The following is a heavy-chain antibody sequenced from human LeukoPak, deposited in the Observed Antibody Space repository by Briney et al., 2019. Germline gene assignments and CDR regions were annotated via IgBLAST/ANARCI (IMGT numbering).Heavy chain of an antibody. D-gene: IGHD4-17*01. CDR3: AREWYGDYYYFDY. J-gene: IGHJ4*02. V-gene: IGHV1-69*13. CDR1: GGTFSSYA. CDR2: IIPIFGTA. Sequence: SVKVSCKASGGTFSSYAIGWVRQAPGQGLEWMGGIIPIFGTANYAQKFQGRVTITADESTSTAYMELSSLRSEDTAVYYCAREWYGDYYYFDYWGQGTLVTVSS.